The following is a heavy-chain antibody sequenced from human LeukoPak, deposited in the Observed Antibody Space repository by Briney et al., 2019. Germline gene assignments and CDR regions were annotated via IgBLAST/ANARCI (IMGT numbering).Heavy chain of an antibody. J-gene: IGHJ4*02. CDR3: ARVGYDFWSGPYYFDY. Sequence: GGSLRLSCAASGFTFSSYSMNWVRQAPGKGLEWVSYISSSSSTIYYADSVKGRFTISRDNAKNSLYLQMNSLRAEDTAVYYCARVGYDFWSGPYYFDYWGQGTLVTVSS. D-gene: IGHD3-3*01. CDR1: GFTFSSYS. CDR2: ISSSSSTI. V-gene: IGHV3-48*04.